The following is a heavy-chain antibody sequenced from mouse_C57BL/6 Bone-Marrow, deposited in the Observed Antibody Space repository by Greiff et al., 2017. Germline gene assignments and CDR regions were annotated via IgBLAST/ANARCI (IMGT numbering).Heavy chain of an antibody. D-gene: IGHD2-3*01. CDR2: IYPRSGNT. J-gene: IGHJ4*01. CDR1: GYTFTSYG. CDR3: ARDLYDGYYDAMDY. Sequence: VKLQESGAELARPGASVKLSCKASGYTFTSYGISWVKQRTGQGLEWIGEIYPRSGNTYYNEKFKGKATLTADKSSSTAYMELRSLTSEDSAVYFCARDLYDGYYDAMDYWGQGTSVTVSS. V-gene: IGHV1-81*01.